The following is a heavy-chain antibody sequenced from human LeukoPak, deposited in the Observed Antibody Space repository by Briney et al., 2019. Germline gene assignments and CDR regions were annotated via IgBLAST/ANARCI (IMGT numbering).Heavy chain of an antibody. CDR1: GFTFSSYG. J-gene: IGHJ4*02. V-gene: IGHV3-33*01. D-gene: IGHD2-2*01. Sequence: PGGSLRLSCAASGFTFSSYGMHWVRQAPGKGLEWVAVIWNDGSNKYYADSVKGRFTISRDNSKNTLYLQMNSLRAEDTAVYYCARGGRIVVVPAAIPPYYFDYWGQGPWSPSPQ. CDR3: ARGGRIVVVPAAIPPYYFDY. CDR2: IWNDGSNK.